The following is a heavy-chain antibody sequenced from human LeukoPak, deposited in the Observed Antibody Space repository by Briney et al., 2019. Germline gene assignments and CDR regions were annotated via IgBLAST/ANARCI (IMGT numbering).Heavy chain of an antibody. CDR3: ARERNGGYVPNFVC. CDR2: IKQDGSEK. Sequence: PGGSLRLSCAASGFTFSNNWMTWVRQAPGKGLEWVANIKQDGSEKYYADSVKGRFTISRDNAKNSLYLQMNSLRAEDTAVYYCARERNGGYVPNFVCWGQGTLVTVSS. CDR1: GFTFSNNW. D-gene: IGHD5-12*01. V-gene: IGHV3-7*01. J-gene: IGHJ4*02.